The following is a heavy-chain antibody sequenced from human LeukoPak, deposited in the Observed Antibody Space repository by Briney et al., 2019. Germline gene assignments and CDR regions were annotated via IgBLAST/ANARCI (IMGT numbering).Heavy chain of an antibody. V-gene: IGHV1-2*02. CDR3: ARGYYDILTGYNY. CDR2: INPNSGGT. CDR1: GYTFTGYY. Sequence: GASVKVSCKASGYTFTGYYMHWVRQAPGQGLEWMGWINPNSGGTNYAQKFQGRVTMTRDTSISTAYMELSRLRSDDTAAYYCARGYYDILTGYNYWGQGTLVTVSS. J-gene: IGHJ4*02. D-gene: IGHD3-9*01.